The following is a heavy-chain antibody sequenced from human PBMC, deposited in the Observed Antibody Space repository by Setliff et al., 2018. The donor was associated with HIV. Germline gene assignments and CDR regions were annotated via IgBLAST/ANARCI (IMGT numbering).Heavy chain of an antibody. CDR3: AGGLLVNDEDPFDY. V-gene: IGHV4-59*01. J-gene: IGHJ4*02. D-gene: IGHD2-8*01. CDR2: IYYRGNT. Sequence: SETLSLTCTVSGGSISSYYWSWNRQPPGKGLEWIGYIYYRGNTYYNPSVKSRVTISMDTSKNQFSLRLDSVTAADTAVYYCAGGLLVNDEDPFDYWVQGALGTAPQ. CDR1: GGSISSYY.